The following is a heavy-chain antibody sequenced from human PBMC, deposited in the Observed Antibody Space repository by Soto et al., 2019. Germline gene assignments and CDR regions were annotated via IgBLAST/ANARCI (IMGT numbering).Heavy chain of an antibody. J-gene: IGHJ2*01. CDR2: INTDSGTT. V-gene: IGHV1-3*04. CDR3: VRDRAADWYLDL. D-gene: IGHD6-25*01. Sequence: QVQVVQSGAEVKKPGASVRLSCKTSGYSFTSCALHWVRQAPGQGFEWMGWINTDSGTTKYSQKFQGRVTITRDASASTAYMELRSLSSGDTTIYYCVRDRAADWYLDLWGRGTLVTVSS. CDR1: GYSFTSCA.